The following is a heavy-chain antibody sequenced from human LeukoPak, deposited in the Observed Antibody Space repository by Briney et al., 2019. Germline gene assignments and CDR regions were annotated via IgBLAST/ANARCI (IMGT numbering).Heavy chain of an antibody. CDR2: IKQDGSEK. CDR3: ARGVYSGYDFYYFDY. Sequence: PGGSLRLSCAASGFTFSSYWMSWVRQAPGKGLEWVANIKQDGSEKYYVDSVKGRFTISRDNAKNSLYLQMNSLRAEDTAVYYCARGVYSGYDFYYFDYWGQGTLVTVSS. V-gene: IGHV3-7*03. J-gene: IGHJ4*02. CDR1: GFTFSSYW. D-gene: IGHD5-12*01.